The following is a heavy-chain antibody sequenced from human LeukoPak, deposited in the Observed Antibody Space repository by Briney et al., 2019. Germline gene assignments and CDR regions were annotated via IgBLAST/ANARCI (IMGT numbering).Heavy chain of an antibody. CDR2: VYHTGST. V-gene: IGHV4-59*08. J-gene: IGHJ4*02. Sequence: PSETLSLTCAVSGASISSYFWSWVRQPPGKGLEWIGYVYHTGSTNYNPSLKSRVTVSLDTSENQFSPKMNAVTAADTAVYYCARHLRGVSPFDYWGQGTLVTVSS. D-gene: IGHD3-10*01. CDR3: ARHLRGVSPFDY. CDR1: GASISSYF.